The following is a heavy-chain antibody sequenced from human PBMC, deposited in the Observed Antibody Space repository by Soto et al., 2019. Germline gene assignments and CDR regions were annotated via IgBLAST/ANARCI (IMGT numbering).Heavy chain of an antibody. CDR3: ARGCVDYYDSSGYRRWFDP. D-gene: IGHD3-22*01. Sequence: SVKVSCKASGYTFTSYGISWVRQAPGQGLEWMGWISAYNGNTNYAQKLQGRVTMTTDTSTSTAYMELRSLRSDDTAVYYCARGCVDYYDSSGYRRWFDPWGQGTLVTVSS. V-gene: IGHV1-18*01. CDR2: ISAYNGNT. CDR1: GYTFTSYG. J-gene: IGHJ5*02.